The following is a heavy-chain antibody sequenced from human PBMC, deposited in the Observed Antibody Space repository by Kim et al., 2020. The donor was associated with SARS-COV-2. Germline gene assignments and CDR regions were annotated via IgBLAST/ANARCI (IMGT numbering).Heavy chain of an antibody. Sequence: SETLSLTCTVSSDSISSYYCSWIRQLTGKGLEWIGYIYYSGTTNYNPSLNSRVTISWDTSKNQFSLELTSVTDADTAVYYCARSEGRGSWHQFDYWGQG. V-gene: IGHV4-59*01. J-gene: IGHJ4*02. CDR1: SDSISSYY. CDR3: ARSEGRGSWHQFDY. CDR2: IYYSGTT. D-gene: IGHD6-13*01.